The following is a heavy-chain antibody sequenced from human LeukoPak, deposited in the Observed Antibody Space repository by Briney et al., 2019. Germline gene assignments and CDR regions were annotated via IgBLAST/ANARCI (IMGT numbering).Heavy chain of an antibody. J-gene: IGHJ4*02. CDR1: GFTFSSYS. D-gene: IGHD1-14*01. CDR2: ISSSSSYI. V-gene: IGHV3-21*01. Sequence: GGSLRLSCAASGFTFSSYSMNWVRQAPGKRLEWVSSISSSSSYIYYADSVKGRFTISRNNTKNSLYLQMNSLRAEDTAVYYCARETPSGVSIDYWGQGTLVTVSS. CDR3: ARETPSGVSIDY.